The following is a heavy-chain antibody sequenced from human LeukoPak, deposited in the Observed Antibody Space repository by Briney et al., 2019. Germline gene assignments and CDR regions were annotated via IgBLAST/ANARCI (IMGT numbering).Heavy chain of an antibody. V-gene: IGHV3-23*01. J-gene: IGHJ5*02. CDR2: ISGSGGST. D-gene: IGHD2-2*01. Sequence: GGSLRLSCAASGFTFSSYAMSWVRQAPGKGLEWVLAISGSGGSTYYADSVKGRFTISRDNAKNSLYLQMNSLRAEDTAVYYCAKDHRRVRIVVVSFDPWGQGTLVTVSS. CDR3: AKDHRRVRIVVVSFDP. CDR1: GFTFSSYA.